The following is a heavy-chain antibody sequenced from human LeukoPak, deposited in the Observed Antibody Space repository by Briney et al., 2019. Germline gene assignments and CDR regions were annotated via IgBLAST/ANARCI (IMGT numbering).Heavy chain of an antibody. CDR3: AKDRDYDILTGYYPRGGYYFDY. CDR2: ISGSGGST. CDR1: GFTFSSYA. D-gene: IGHD3-9*01. Sequence: QPGGSLRLSCAASGFTFSSYAMSWVRQAPGKGLEWVSAISGSGGSTYYADSVKGQFTISRDNSKNTLYLQMNSLRAEDTAVYYCAKDRDYDILTGYYPRGGYYFDYWGQGTLVTVSS. V-gene: IGHV3-23*01. J-gene: IGHJ4*02.